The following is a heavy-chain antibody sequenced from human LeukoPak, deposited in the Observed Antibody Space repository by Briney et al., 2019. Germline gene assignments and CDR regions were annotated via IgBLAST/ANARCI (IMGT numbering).Heavy chain of an antibody. J-gene: IGHJ4*02. Sequence: TGGSLRLSCAASGFTFSSYAMSWVRQAPGKGLEWVSAISGSGGSTYYADSVKGRFTISRDNSKNTLYLQMNSLRAEDTAVYYCAKSPRLTMIVVVIPKSYYFDYWGQGTLVTVSS. CDR2: ISGSGGST. D-gene: IGHD3-22*01. CDR3: AKSPRLTMIVVVIPKSYYFDY. V-gene: IGHV3-23*01. CDR1: GFTFSSYA.